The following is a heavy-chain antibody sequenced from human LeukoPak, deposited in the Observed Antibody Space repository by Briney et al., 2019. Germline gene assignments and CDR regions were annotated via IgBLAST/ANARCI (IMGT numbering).Heavy chain of an antibody. CDR2: IYYSGST. CDR3: ARRIAAATGRGWFDP. Sequence: PSETLSLTCTVSGGSISSSSYYWGWIRQPPGKGLEWIGSIYYSGSTYYNPSLKSRVTISVDTSKNQFSLKLSSVTAADTAVYYCARRIAAATGRGWFDPWGQGTLVTVSS. J-gene: IGHJ5*02. CDR1: GGSISSSSYY. D-gene: IGHD6-13*01. V-gene: IGHV4-39*01.